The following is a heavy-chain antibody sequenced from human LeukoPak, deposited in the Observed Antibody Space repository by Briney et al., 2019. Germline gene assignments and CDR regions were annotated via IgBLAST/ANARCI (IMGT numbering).Heavy chain of an antibody. Sequence: GGSLRLSCAASGFTFSSYGMHWVRQAPGKGLEWVAVISYDGSNKYYADSVKGRFTISRDNSKNTLYLQMNSLRAEDTAVYYCAKDLWGIGGSYLFGFDYWGQGTLVTVSS. D-gene: IGHD1-26*01. CDR2: ISYDGSNK. CDR3: AKDLWGIGGSYLFGFDY. J-gene: IGHJ4*02. V-gene: IGHV3-30*18. CDR1: GFTFSSYG.